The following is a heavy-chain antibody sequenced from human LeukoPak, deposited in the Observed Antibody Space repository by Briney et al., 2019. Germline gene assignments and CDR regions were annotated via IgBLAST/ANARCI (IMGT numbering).Heavy chain of an antibody. CDR2: IYFSGST. CDR1: GGSINHYY. CDR3: GRGHKDSSWPGGYGDL. J-gene: IGHJ2*01. D-gene: IGHD6-13*01. Sequence: SDPLSLTCTVSGGSINHYYWIWIRQPPGKGLECIGYIYFSGSTNYNPPLKSRVHISVNPFHNQFSLELDYVTGPGTAVNFLGRGHKDSSWPGGYGDLWGRGTLDTVSS. V-gene: IGHV4-59*07.